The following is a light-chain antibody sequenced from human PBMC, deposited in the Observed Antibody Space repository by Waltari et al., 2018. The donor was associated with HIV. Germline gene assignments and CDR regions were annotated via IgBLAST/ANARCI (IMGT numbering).Light chain of an antibody. CDR1: SANLRSNL. J-gene: IGLJ2*01. CDR3: AAWDYSLSGVV. V-gene: IGLV1-47*01. CDR2: RNI. Sequence: QSLLTQSPSASGTPGQGVPISSSGSSANLRSNLVYWYQPLPATPPKLLIYRNIQRPSGVPYRFSGSKSGTSASLDISGLRSEDEADYYCAAWDYSLSGVVFGGGTKLTVL.